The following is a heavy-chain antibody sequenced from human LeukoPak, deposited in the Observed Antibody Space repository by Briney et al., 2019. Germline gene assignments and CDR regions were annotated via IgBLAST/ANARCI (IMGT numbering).Heavy chain of an antibody. D-gene: IGHD3-22*01. Sequence: SETLSLTCAVSGGSISSGGYSWSWIRQPPGKGLEWIGYIYHSGNTYYNPSLKSRVTISVDRSKNQFSLKLSSVTAADTAVYYCARINYYDSSGYYRWFDPWGQGTLVTVSS. CDR1: GGSISSGGYS. V-gene: IGHV4-30-2*01. CDR3: ARINYYDSSGYYRWFDP. CDR2: IYHSGNT. J-gene: IGHJ5*02.